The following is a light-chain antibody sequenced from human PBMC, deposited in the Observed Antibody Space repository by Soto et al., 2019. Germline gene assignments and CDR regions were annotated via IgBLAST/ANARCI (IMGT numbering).Light chain of an antibody. CDR3: QQYGTSLWP. J-gene: IGKJ1*01. V-gene: IGKV3-20*01. Sequence: EIVLTQSPGTLSLSPGERATLSCRASQSVSSSHLAWYQQKPGQAPRLLIYAASNRATGIPDRFSGSGSGTDFTLTISSLEPEDFAVYYCQQYGTSLWPFGQGTKVEIK. CDR2: AAS. CDR1: QSVSSSH.